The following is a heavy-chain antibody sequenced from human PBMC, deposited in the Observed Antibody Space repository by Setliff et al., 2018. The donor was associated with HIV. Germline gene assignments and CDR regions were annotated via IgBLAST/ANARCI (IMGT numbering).Heavy chain of an antibody. V-gene: IGHV1-46*01. Sequence: ASVKVSCKASGYTFTSYYMHWVRQAPGQGLEWMGIINPGGGSTSYAQKFQGRVTITADKSTSTAYMELSSLRSEDTAVYYCAKYPYYYDSSGYSYFDYWGQGTLVTVSS. J-gene: IGHJ4*02. CDR2: INPGGGST. CDR3: AKYPYYYDSSGYSYFDY. D-gene: IGHD3-22*01. CDR1: GYTFTSYY.